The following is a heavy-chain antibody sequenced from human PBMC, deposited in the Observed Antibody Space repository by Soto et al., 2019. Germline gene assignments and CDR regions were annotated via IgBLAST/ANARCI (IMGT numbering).Heavy chain of an antibody. D-gene: IGHD3-3*01. Sequence: SETLSLTCTVSGGSISSDYWSWIRQPPEKGLEWIGYIYYRGSTNYNPSLKSRVTISVDTSKNQFFLKLSSVTAADTAMYYCARMLRSPPYIDVWGKGTTVTVSS. J-gene: IGHJ6*03. CDR1: GGSISSDY. V-gene: IGHV4-59*13. CDR2: IYYRGST. CDR3: ARMLRSPPYIDV.